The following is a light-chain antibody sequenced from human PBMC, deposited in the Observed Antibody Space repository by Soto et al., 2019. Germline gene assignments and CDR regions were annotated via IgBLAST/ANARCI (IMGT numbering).Light chain of an antibody. Sequence: DVVLTQSPLSLSVTLGQPASISCRSSQSLVHSYGNIFLNWFHQRPGQSPRRLIYRVSRQDSGVPVRLSGSGSDADFTLQISRVEAEDVGLYYCMQWSHSPLTFGGGTKVEIK. J-gene: IGKJ4*01. CDR1: QSLVHSYGNIF. CDR2: RVS. V-gene: IGKV2-30*02. CDR3: MQWSHSPLT.